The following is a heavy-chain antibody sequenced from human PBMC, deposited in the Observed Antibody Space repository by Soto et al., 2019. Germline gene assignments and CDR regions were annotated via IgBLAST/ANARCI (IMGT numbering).Heavy chain of an antibody. Sequence: AAVSVTVSIHGGHWVLQAPGKGLEWVALIWHDGSNKYYSDSVKGRFTISRDNSKNTLYLQMNSLRAEDTAVYYCAIDWSSGDSDIWGQGTMVTVS. D-gene: IGHD3-22*01. J-gene: IGHJ3*02. CDR1: SVTVSIHG. CDR3: AIDWSSGDSDI. CDR2: IWHDGSNK. V-gene: IGHV3-33*01.